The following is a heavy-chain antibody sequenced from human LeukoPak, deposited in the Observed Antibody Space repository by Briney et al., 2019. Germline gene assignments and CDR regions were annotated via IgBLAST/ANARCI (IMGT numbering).Heavy chain of an antibody. CDR1: GLTFSSHW. CDR2: TDRDGKST. CDR3: AAESSAWSAFDI. J-gene: IGHJ3*02. D-gene: IGHD6-19*01. Sequence: EGSLRLSCAASGLTFSSHWMFWVRQAPGKGLVWVSQTDRDGKSTGYADSVKGRFTISRDNAKNTLYLQMNSLRAEDTAVYYCAAESSAWSAFDIWGQGTMVTVSA. V-gene: IGHV3-74*01.